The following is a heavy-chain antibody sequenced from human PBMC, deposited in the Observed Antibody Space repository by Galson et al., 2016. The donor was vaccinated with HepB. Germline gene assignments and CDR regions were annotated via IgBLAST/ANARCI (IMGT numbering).Heavy chain of an antibody. J-gene: IGHJ4*02. Sequence: SLRLSCAASGFTFSSYGMHWVRQAPGKGLEWVAVISYDGSNKYYADSVKGRFTISRDNSKNTLYLQMNSLRAEDTAVYYCAKDRDNGDYGVKYCDSWGQGTLVTVSS. D-gene: IGHD4-17*01. CDR3: AKDRDNGDYGVKYCDS. V-gene: IGHV3-30*18. CDR2: ISYDGSNK. CDR1: GFTFSSYG.